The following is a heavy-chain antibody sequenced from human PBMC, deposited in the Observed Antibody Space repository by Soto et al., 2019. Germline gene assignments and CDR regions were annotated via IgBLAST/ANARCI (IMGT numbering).Heavy chain of an antibody. CDR1: GFTFSSYA. J-gene: IGHJ4*02. CDR3: AKDIQAGQYYDILTGYSFDY. V-gene: IGHV3-23*01. CDR2: ISGSGGST. D-gene: IGHD3-9*01. Sequence: PGGSLRLSCAASGFTFSSYAMSWVRQAPGKGLEWVSAISGSGGSTYYADSVKGRFTISRDNSKNTLYLQMNSLRAEDTAVYYCAKDIQAGQYYDILTGYSFDYWGQGTLVTVSS.